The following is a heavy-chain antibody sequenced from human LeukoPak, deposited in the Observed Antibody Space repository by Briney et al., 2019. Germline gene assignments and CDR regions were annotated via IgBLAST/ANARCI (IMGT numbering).Heavy chain of an antibody. D-gene: IGHD2/OR15-2a*01. V-gene: IGHV3-66*01. J-gene: IGHJ4*02. Sequence: GGSLRLSCAASGFTVSSNYMSWVRQAPGKGLEWVSVIYSGGSTYYAAPVKGRFTISRDDSKNTLYLQMNSLKTEDTAVYYCTTDPSPFFYDLSIGNYWGQGTLVTVSS. CDR3: TTDPSPFFYDLSIGNY. CDR1: GFTVSSNY. CDR2: IYSGGST.